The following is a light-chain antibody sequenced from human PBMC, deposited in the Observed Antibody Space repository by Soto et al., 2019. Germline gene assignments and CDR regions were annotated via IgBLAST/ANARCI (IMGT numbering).Light chain of an antibody. V-gene: IGKV1-27*01. CDR3: QKYNAAPLT. J-gene: IGKJ4*01. CDR1: QGFSNY. CDR2: AAF. Sequence: DIQMTQSPSSLSASVGDRVTITCRASQGFSNYLAWYQQKPGKVPKLLIYAAFTLQSGVPSRFSGSGSGTDFTLTITSLQPEDVATYYCQKYNAAPLTFGGGTKVEIK.